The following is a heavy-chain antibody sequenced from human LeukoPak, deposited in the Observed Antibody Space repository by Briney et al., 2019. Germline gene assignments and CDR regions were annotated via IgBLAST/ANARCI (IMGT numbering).Heavy chain of an antibody. CDR3: AKDQEIVVVPYYFDY. Sequence: PRGSLRLSCAASGFTFSSYWMHWVRQAPGKGLVWVSRINSDGSSTSYADSVKGRFTISRDNSKNTLYLQMNSLRAEDTAVYYCAKDQEIVVVPYYFDYWGQGTLVTVSS. D-gene: IGHD2-2*01. J-gene: IGHJ4*02. V-gene: IGHV3-74*01. CDR2: INSDGSST. CDR1: GFTFSSYW.